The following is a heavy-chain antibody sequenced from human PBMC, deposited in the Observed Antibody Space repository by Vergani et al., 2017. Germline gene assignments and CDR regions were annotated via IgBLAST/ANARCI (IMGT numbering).Heavy chain of an antibody. D-gene: IGHD2-2*01. CDR2: IKQDGSEK. CDR3: ARAYCSRTSCYFDY. J-gene: IGHJ4*02. CDR1: GFTLIGFW. Sequence: EVQLVESGGGLVQPGGSLSLSCEASGFTLIGFWMSWVRQAPGKGLEWVANIKQDGSEKYYVDSVKGRFTISRDNAKNSLYLQMDSLRAEDTAVYYCARAYCSRTSCYFDYWGQGTLVTVSS. V-gene: IGHV3-7*03.